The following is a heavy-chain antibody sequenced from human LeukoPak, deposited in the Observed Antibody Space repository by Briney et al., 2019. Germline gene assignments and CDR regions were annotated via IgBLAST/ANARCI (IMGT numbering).Heavy chain of an antibody. D-gene: IGHD1-26*01. Sequence: ASVKVSCKASGYTFIDYYIHWVRQAPGQGLEWMGRINPKSGGTNHAQKFQGRVTMTRDTSISTAYMELSSLRSDDTAVYFCARETYNGRYYYFGYWGQGTLVTVSS. CDR1: GYTFIDYY. J-gene: IGHJ4*02. CDR3: ARETYNGRYYYFGY. CDR2: INPKSGGT. V-gene: IGHV1-2*06.